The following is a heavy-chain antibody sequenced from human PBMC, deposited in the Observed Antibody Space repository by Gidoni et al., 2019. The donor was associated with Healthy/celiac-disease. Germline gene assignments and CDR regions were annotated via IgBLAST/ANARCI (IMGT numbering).Heavy chain of an antibody. J-gene: IGHJ3*02. Sequence: QVQLQQWGAGLLKPSETLSLTCAVYGGSFSGYYWSWIRPPPGKGLELIGEINHSGSTNYHPSLKSRVTISVDTSKNQFSLKLSSVTAADTAVYYCARSRLRYFDWFGPRRAFDIWGQGTMVTVSS. CDR3: ARSRLRYFDWFGPRRAFDI. V-gene: IGHV4-34*01. CDR2: INHSGST. D-gene: IGHD3-9*01. CDR1: GGSFSGYY.